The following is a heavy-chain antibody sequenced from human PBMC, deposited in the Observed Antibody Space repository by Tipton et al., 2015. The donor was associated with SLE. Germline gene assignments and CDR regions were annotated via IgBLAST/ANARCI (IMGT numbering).Heavy chain of an antibody. J-gene: IGHJ2*01. CDR1: GYSISSGYY. Sequence: TLSLTCNVSGYSISSGYYWGWIRQSPGKGLEWIGSVHHSGSTYYNPSLRSRVSASVDTSKNRLSLNLTSVTAADTATYYCVRHHPASVWPGHFHLWGRGTLVTVSS. CDR2: VHHSGST. D-gene: IGHD6-19*01. CDR3: VRHHPASVWPGHFHL. V-gene: IGHV4-38-2*02.